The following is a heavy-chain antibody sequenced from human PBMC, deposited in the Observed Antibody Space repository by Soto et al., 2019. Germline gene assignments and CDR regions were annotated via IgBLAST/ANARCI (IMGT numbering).Heavy chain of an antibody. CDR2: IIPNFGTV. V-gene: IGHV1-69*01. CDR3: ARSYGSGSYGYFDP. CDR1: GGGFSSYA. J-gene: IGHJ5*02. Sequence: QIQLLQSGAEVKKSGSSVKVSCKASGGGFSSYAINWVRQAPGQGLEWMGGIIPNFGTVNYTQKFQGRVTITADGLTTTVYLELNSLRSDETAVYYCARSYGSGSYGYFDPWGQGTLVTVSS. D-gene: IGHD3-10*01.